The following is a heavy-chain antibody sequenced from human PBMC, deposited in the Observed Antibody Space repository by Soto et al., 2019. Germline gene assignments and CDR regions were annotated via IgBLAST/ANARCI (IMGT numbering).Heavy chain of an antibody. Sequence: SWKASGDTNTNNAMCWVRQDTGQGLEWTGGIFPKFGTTYSAQKLQDRLTITADESTSTVYMQLSSRRLDDSAVYYCEAEMTFGKLSVVWGQGTTVSVSS. J-gene: IGHJ6*02. CDR2: IFPKFGTT. D-gene: IGHD3-16*02. CDR3: EAEMTFGKLSVV. V-gene: IGHV1-69*01. CDR1: GDTNTNNA.